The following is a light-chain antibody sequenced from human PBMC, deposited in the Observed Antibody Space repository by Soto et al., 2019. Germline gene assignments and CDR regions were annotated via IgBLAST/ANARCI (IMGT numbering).Light chain of an antibody. CDR3: QVWDSSSEHPRNV. CDR1: NIGSKS. Sequence: SYELTQPPSVSVAPGKTARITCGGNNIGSKSVHWYQQKPGQAPVLVIYYDSDRPSGIPERFSGSNSGNTATLTISRVEAGDEADYYCQVWDSSSEHPRNVFGTGTKLTVL. J-gene: IGLJ1*01. V-gene: IGLV3-21*04. CDR2: YDS.